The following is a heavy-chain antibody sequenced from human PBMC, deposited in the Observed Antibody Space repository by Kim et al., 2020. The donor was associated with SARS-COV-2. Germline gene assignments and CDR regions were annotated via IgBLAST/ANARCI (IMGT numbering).Heavy chain of an antibody. D-gene: IGHD3-22*01. J-gene: IGHJ4*02. CDR2: T. Sequence: TYYADPVKGRFTISRDNSKNTLYLQMNSLRAEDTAVYYCARAYDSSGHFDYWGQGTLVTVSS. V-gene: IGHV3-53*01. CDR3: ARAYDSSGHFDY.